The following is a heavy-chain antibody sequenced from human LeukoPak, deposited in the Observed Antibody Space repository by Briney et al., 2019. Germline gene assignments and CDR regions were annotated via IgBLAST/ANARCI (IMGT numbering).Heavy chain of an antibody. CDR3: AKPRVGATGWFDP. J-gene: IGHJ5*02. CDR1: GFSFSSYS. D-gene: IGHD1-26*01. Sequence: GGSLRLSCAASGFSFSSYSMNWVRQAPGKGLEWFSYISTSSSTRYYAGSVKGQFTISRDNAKTSRYLQMNSLRAEDTAVYYGAKPRVGATGWFDPSGEGTLVTVSS. V-gene: IGHV3-48*01. CDR2: ISTSSSTR.